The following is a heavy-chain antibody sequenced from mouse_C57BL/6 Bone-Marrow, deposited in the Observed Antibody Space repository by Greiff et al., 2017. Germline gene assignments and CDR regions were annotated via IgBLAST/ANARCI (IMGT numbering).Heavy chain of an antibody. CDR2: IDPSDSYT. J-gene: IGHJ2*01. CDR1: GYTFTSYW. Sequence: VQLQQSGAELVKPGASVKLSCKASGYTFTSYWMQWVKQRPGQGLEWIGEIDPSDSYTNYNQKFKGKATLTVDTSSSTAYMQLSSLTSEDSAGYYCARTGPFDYWGQGTTLTVSS. CDR3: ARTGPFDY. V-gene: IGHV1-50*01.